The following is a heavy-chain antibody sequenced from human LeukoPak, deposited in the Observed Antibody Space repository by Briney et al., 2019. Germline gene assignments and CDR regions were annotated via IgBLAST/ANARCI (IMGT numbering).Heavy chain of an antibody. CDR1: GGTFSSYA. D-gene: IGHD2-15*01. CDR3: ARDIVVVVAAHYYYYGMDV. Sequence: GSSVKVPCKASGGTFSSYAISWVRQAPGQGLEWMGGIIPIFGTANYAQKFQGRVTITADKSTSTAYMELSSLRSEDTAVYYCARDIVVVVAAHYYYYGMDVWGKGTTVTVSS. J-gene: IGHJ6*04. V-gene: IGHV1-69*06. CDR2: IIPIFGTA.